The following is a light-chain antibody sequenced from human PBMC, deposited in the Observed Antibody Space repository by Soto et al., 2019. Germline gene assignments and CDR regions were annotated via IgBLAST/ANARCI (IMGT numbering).Light chain of an antibody. V-gene: IGLV2-14*01. CDR3: NSYTNSSAVV. CDR1: RDDIGAYDY. CDR2: EVT. J-gene: IGLJ2*01. Sequence: QSVLTQPASVSGSPGQSITISCAGTRDDIGAYDYVSWYQQHPGNAPKLLVYEVTNRPSGVSDRFSGSKSGNTASLTIPGLQAEDEADYYCNSYTNSSAVVFGGGTK.